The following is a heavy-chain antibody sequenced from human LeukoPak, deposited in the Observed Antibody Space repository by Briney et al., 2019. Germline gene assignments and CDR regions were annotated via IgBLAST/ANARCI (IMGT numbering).Heavy chain of an antibody. CDR2: FDPEDGET. V-gene: IGHV1-24*01. J-gene: IGHJ3*02. Sequence: ASVKVSCKVSGYTLTELSMHWVRQAPGKGLEWMGGFDPEDGETIYAQKFQGRVTMTEDTSTDTAYMELSSLRSEDTAVYYCATVSTMVRGVIDAFDIWGQGTMVTVSS. D-gene: IGHD3-10*01. CDR3: ATVSTMVRGVIDAFDI. CDR1: GYTLTELS.